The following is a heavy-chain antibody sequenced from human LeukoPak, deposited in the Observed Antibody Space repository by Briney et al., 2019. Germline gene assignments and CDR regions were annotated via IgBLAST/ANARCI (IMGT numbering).Heavy chain of an antibody. V-gene: IGHV3-21*01. D-gene: IGHD3-16*01. CDR1: GFTFSSYT. J-gene: IGHJ4*02. Sequence: GGSLRLSCAASGFTFSSYTMDCVRQAPGKGLEWVSFISSSSDYIFYADSVKGRFTISRDNAQNSLYLQMNSLRVEDTAVYYCASGHYDYVWGSISPTNYFDNWGQGTLVTASS. CDR3: ASGHYDYVWGSISPTNYFDN. CDR2: ISSSSDYI.